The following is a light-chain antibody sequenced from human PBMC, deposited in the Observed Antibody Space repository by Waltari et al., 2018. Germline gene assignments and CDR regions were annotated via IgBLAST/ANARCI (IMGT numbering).Light chain of an antibody. CDR1: SYDVGGYKY. CDR3: CSYTGTYSGV. J-gene: IGLJ2*01. Sequence: QCALTQPPSVSGSPGQSVIISCTGTSYDVGGYKYLSWYQQHPGKAPKLIIYDVSKRPSGVPDRFSGSKSGNTAFLTISGLQADDEADYHCCSYTGTYSGVFGGGTELTVL. V-gene: IGLV2-11*01. CDR2: DVS.